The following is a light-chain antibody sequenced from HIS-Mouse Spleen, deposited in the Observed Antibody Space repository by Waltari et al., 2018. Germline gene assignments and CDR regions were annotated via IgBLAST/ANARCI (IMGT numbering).Light chain of an antibody. CDR2: EDR. V-gene: IGLV3-10*01. J-gene: IGLJ2*01. CDR1: ALPKKY. CDR3: YSTDSSGNHRV. Sequence: SYELTQPPSVSVSPGQTARITCSGDALPKKYAYWYQQKSGQAPVLVSYEDRKRPSGIPERFSGSSSGKMATLTISGAQVEDEADYYCYSTDSSGNHRVFGGGTKLTFL.